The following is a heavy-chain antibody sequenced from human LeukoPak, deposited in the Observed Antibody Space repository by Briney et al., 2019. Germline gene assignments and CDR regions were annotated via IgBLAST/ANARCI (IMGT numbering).Heavy chain of an antibody. V-gene: IGHV1-69*01. CDR1: GGTFSSYA. D-gene: IGHD6-19*01. CDR3: ARAPGIAVAGIDSDY. Sequence: ASVKVSCKASGGTFSSYAISWVRQAPGQGLEWMGGIIPIFGTANYAQKFQGRVTITADESTSTAYMELSSLRSEDTAVYYCARAPGIAVAGIDSDYWGQGTLVTVSS. CDR2: IIPIFGTA. J-gene: IGHJ4*02.